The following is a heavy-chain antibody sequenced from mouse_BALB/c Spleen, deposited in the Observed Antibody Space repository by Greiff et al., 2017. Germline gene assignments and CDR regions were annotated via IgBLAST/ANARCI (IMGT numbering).Heavy chain of an antibody. J-gene: IGHJ4*01. V-gene: IGHV3-2*02. CDR2: ISYSGST. CDR1: GYSITSDYA. Sequence: EVKLVESGPGLVKPSQSLSLTCTVTGYSITSDYAWNWIRQFPGNKLEWMGYISYSGSTSYNPSLKSRISITRDTSKNQFFLQLNSVTTEDTATYYCASRQLVAMDYWGQGTSVTVSS. CDR3: ASRQLVAMDY. D-gene: IGHD3-2*01.